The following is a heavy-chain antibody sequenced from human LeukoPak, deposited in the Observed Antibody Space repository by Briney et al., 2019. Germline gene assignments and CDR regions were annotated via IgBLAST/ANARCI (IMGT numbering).Heavy chain of an antibody. V-gene: IGHV3-74*01. J-gene: IGHJ4*02. CDR2: IASDRSSI. CDR3: ARSSNHFNY. CDR1: GFTFGNYW. D-gene: IGHD4-11*01. Sequence: PGGSLRLSCAASGFTFGNYWMHWVRQAPGRGLVWVSCIASDRSSINYADSVKGRFTISRDNTKNTVFLQLNSLRGEYTAVYYCARSSNHFNYWGQGTLVTVSS.